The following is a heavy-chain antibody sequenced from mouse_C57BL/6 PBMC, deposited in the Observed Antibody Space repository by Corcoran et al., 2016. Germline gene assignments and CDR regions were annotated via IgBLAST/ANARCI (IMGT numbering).Heavy chain of an antibody. Sequence: QIQLVQSGPELKKPGETVKISCKASGYTFTTYGMSWVKQAPGKGLKWMGWITTYSGVPTYADDFKGRFAFSLENSASTAYLQINNLKNEDTVTYFCARSPSLYYYGSSPCWYFDGWGTGTTVTVSS. CDR3: ARSPSLYYYGSSPCWYFDG. J-gene: IGHJ1*03. CDR1: GYTFTTYG. V-gene: IGHV9-3*01. CDR2: ITTYSGVP. D-gene: IGHD1-1*01.